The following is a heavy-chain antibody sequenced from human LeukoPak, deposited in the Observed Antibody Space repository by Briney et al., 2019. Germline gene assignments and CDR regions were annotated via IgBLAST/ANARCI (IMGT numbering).Heavy chain of an antibody. Sequence: PGGSLRLSSAASGFTFDDYGMSWVRHAPGKGLEWVSGINWSGGSTGYADSVKGRYTISRDNAKNSLYLQMNSLRAEDTALYHCARDLTSENWFDPWGQGTLVTVSS. CDR2: INWSGGST. V-gene: IGHV3-20*01. J-gene: IGHJ5*02. D-gene: IGHD6-6*01. CDR3: ARDLTSENWFDP. CDR1: GFTFDDYG.